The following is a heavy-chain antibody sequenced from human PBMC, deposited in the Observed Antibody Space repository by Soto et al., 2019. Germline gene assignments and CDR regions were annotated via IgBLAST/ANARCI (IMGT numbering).Heavy chain of an antibody. D-gene: IGHD2-15*01. CDR2: ISSSGTGI. CDR1: GFTCSDYD. Sequence: LRVSCAASGFTCSDYDMTWIRQAPGKGLEWVSYISSSGTGIYYPDSVKGRFTISRDNAKNSLYLQMSSLRAEDTAVYYCARAYSDAFDIWGHGTMVTV. J-gene: IGHJ3*02. V-gene: IGHV3-11*01. CDR3: ARAYSDAFDI.